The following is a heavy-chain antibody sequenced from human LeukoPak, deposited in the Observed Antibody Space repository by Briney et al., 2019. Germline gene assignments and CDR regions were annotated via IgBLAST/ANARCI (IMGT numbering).Heavy chain of an antibody. CDR3: ARRYSGYEGLYFDY. CDR2: IYYSGST. V-gene: IGHV4-31*03. Sequence: SETLSLTCTVSGGSISSGGYYWSWIRQHPGKGLEWIGYIYYSGSTYYNPSLKSRVTMSVDTSKNQFSLKLSSVTAADTAVYYCARRYSGYEGLYFDYWGQGTLVTVSS. J-gene: IGHJ4*02. D-gene: IGHD5-12*01. CDR1: GGSISSGGYY.